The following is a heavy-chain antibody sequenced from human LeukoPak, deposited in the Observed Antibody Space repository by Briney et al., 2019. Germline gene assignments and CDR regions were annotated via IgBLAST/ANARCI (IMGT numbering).Heavy chain of an antibody. J-gene: IGHJ4*02. Sequence: ASVKVSCKASGYTFTGYYMHWVRQAPGQGLEWMGRINPNSGGTNYAQKFQGRVTMTRDTSISTAYMELSRLRSDDTAVYCCARDLDSSGTVDYWGQGTLVTVSS. CDR3: ARDLDSSGTVDY. D-gene: IGHD3-22*01. CDR1: GYTFTGYY. V-gene: IGHV1-2*06. CDR2: INPNSGGT.